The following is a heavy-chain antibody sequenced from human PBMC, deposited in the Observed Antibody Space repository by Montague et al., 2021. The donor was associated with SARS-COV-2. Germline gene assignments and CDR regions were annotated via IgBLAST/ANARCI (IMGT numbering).Heavy chain of an antibody. J-gene: IGHJ6*02. V-gene: IGHV3-30*04. CDR2: ISHEGSYK. D-gene: IGHD3-9*01. CDR1: GFTFSSYA. CDR3: ARDLESTGYFDPYYYHGMDV. Sequence: SLRLSCAASGFTFSSYALHWVRQAPGKGLEWVADISHEGSYKYYADSVKGRFTISRDNSKNTLYLDMNSLRAEDTALYYCARDLESTGYFDPYYYHGMDVWGQGTPVTVSS.